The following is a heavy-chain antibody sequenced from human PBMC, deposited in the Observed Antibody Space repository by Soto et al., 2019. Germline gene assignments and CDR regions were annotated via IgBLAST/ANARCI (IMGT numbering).Heavy chain of an antibody. Sequence: GGSLRLSCAASEFTFSKHGMHWVRQAPGKGLEWVAVMSYDGSNEYYADSVKGRFTISRDNSKNTLYLQMNSLRAEDTAVYYCAKAVVLEAVSTLFAYWGQGTLVTVSS. CDR2: MSYDGSNE. V-gene: IGHV3-30*18. CDR3: AKAVVLEAVSTLFAY. D-gene: IGHD2-8*01. CDR1: EFTFSKHG. J-gene: IGHJ4*02.